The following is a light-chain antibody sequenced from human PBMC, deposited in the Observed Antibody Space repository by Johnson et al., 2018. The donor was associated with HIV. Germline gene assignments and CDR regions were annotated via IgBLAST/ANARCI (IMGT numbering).Light chain of an antibody. CDR2: ENN. CDR3: ASWDRSLTVGTV. V-gene: IGLV1-51*02. J-gene: IGLJ1*01. CDR1: SSNIGTNF. Sequence: QSVLTQPPSVSAAPGQKVTISCSGSSSNIGTNFVSWYQQFPGAAPKLLIYENNKRPSGIPDRFTGSTSGTSATLDIPGLQTGDEADYYCASWDRSLTVGTVFGPGTKVTVL.